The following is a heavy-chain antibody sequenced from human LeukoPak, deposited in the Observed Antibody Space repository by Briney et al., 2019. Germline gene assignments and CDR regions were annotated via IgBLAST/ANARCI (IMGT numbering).Heavy chain of an antibody. J-gene: IGHJ4*02. CDR3: ARYSSSSGYFDY. V-gene: IGHV4-59*01. D-gene: IGHD6-6*01. CDR1: GGSISSYY. CDR2: IYYSGST. Sequence: SETLSLTCTVSGGSISSYYWSWIRQPPGKGLEWIGYIYYSGSTNYNPSLKSRVTISVDTSKNQFSPKLSSVTAADTAVYYCARYSSSSGYFDYWGQGTLVTVSS.